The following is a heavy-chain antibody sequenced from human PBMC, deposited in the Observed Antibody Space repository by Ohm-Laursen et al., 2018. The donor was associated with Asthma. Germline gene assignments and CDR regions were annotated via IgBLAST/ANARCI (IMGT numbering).Heavy chain of an antibody. V-gene: IGHV1-69*13. Sequence: ASVKVSCKSLGGTLGTSVIGWVRQAPGQGLEWLGGINSVFGTSTYAQKFHDRFTITADESTSTVYMTLSSLTSEDAAVYYCARKAGSCITSNCYSLDFWGQGTLVTVSS. J-gene: IGHJ4*02. CDR3: ARKAGSCITSNCYSLDF. CDR2: INSVFGTS. CDR1: GGTLGTSV. D-gene: IGHD2-15*01.